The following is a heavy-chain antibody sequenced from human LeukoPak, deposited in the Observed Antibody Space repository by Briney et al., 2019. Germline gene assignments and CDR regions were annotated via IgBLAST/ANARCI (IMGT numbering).Heavy chain of an antibody. V-gene: IGHV3-13*01. D-gene: IGHD3-9*01. CDR3: AGTDILTRLGGMDV. CDR1: GFPFSSYD. Sequence: GGSLRLSCAASGFPFSSYDMPWVRQATGKGLEWVSAIGTAGDTYYPGSVKGRFTITRENAKNSLYLQMNSLRAGDTAVYYCAGTDILTRLGGMDVWGQGTTVTVSS. CDR2: IGTAGDT. J-gene: IGHJ6*02.